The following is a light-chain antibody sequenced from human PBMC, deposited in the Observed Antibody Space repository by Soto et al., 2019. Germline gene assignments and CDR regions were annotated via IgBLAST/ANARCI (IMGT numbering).Light chain of an antibody. CDR3: SSYTSSSSYV. Sequence: SALTQPASVSGSPGQSITISCTGTSSDVGGYKYVSWYQQHPGKAPKLLIYTVNNRPSGVSNRFSGSKSGNTASLTISGLQAEDEADYYCSSYTSSSSYVFGTGTKVTVL. CDR1: SSDVGGYKY. V-gene: IGLV2-14*03. J-gene: IGLJ1*01. CDR2: TVN.